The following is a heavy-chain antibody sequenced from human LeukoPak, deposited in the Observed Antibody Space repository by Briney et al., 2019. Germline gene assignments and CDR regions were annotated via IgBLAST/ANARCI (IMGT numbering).Heavy chain of an antibody. CDR1: GFTFSSYS. J-gene: IGHJ1*01. CDR2: ISSSSSYI. D-gene: IGHD6-13*01. CDR3: ARDWPTIAAAGTIPEYFQH. V-gene: IGHV3-21*01. Sequence: GGSLRLSCAASGFTFSSYSMNWVRQAPGKGPEWVSSISSSSSYIYYADSVKGRFTISRDNAKNSLYLQMNSLRAEDTAVYYCARDWPTIAAAGTIPEYFQHWGQGTLVTVSS.